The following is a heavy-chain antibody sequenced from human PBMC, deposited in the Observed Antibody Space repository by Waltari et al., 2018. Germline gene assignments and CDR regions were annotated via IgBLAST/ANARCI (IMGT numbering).Heavy chain of an antibody. CDR3: ARDDRYCSGGSCYRWFDP. Sequence: QVQLQESGPGLVKPSETLSLTCTVSGGSISSYYWSWIRQPPGKGLEWIGYIYYSGSTNYNPSLKSRVTISVDTSKNQFSLKLSSVTAADTAVYYCARDDRYCSGGSCYRWFDPWGQGTLVTVSS. V-gene: IGHV4-59*01. D-gene: IGHD2-15*01. CDR2: IYYSGST. J-gene: IGHJ5*02. CDR1: GGSISSYY.